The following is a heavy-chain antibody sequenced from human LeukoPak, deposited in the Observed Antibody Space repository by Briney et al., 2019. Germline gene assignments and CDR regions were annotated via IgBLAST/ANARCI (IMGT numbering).Heavy chain of an antibody. Sequence: ASVKVSCKASGYTFTSYDINWVRQATGQGLEWMGWMNPNSGNTGYAQKFQGRVTMTTDTASSTVYMELRSLRSDDTAVYYCARDRSQVVHDYWGQGTLVTVSS. CDR2: MNPNSGNT. D-gene: IGHD2-21*01. J-gene: IGHJ4*02. CDR1: GYTFTSYD. V-gene: IGHV1-8*01. CDR3: ARDRSQVVHDY.